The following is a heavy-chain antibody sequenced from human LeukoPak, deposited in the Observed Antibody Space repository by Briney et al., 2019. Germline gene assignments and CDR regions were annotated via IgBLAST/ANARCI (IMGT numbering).Heavy chain of an antibody. Sequence: ASVKVSCKASGYTFTNYGISWVRQAPGQGLEWMGWISAYNGNTNYAHQLQGRVTMTTDASTRTAYMELSSLRSEDTAVYYCARAHGLGSYWFDPWGQGTLVTVSS. D-gene: IGHD3-10*01. CDR2: ISAYNGNT. J-gene: IGHJ5*02. CDR1: GYTFTNYG. CDR3: ARAHGLGSYWFDP. V-gene: IGHV1-18*01.